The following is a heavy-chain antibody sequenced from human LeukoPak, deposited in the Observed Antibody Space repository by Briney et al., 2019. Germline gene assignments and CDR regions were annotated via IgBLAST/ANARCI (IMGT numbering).Heavy chain of an antibody. D-gene: IGHD6-19*01. CDR3: ARGLAPGGIDV. CDR2: INAGNGNT. V-gene: IGHV1-3*01. CDR1: GYTFTSYA. J-gene: IGHJ6*02. Sequence: ASVKVSCKASGYTFTSYAMHWVRQAPGQRLEWMGWINAGNGNTKYSQKFQGRVTMTRDTSINTAYMELSRLRSDDTAVYYCARGLAPGGIDVWGQGTTVTVSS.